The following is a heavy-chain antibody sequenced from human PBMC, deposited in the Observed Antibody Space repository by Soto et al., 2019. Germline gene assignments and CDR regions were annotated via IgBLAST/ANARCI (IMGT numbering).Heavy chain of an antibody. CDR3: AKLYRMVAHPTGTTDY. D-gene: IGHD1-7*01. CDR2: ISDSGGST. Sequence: EVQLLESGGGLVQPGGSLRLSCAASGFTISRYAMSRVRQAPGKGLEWVSAISDSGGSTYYADSVKGRFTISRDNSKNTLYLQMNSLRAENTAVYYCAKLYRMVAHPTGTTDYWGQGTLVTVSS. CDR1: GFTISRYA. V-gene: IGHV3-23*01. J-gene: IGHJ4*02.